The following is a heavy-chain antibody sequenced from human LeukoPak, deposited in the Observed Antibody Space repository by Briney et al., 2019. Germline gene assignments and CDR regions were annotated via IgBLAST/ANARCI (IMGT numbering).Heavy chain of an antibody. CDR2: IKQDGSEK. Sequence: GGSLRLSCAASGFTFSSYWMSWVRQAPGKGLEWVANIKQDGSEKYYVDSVKGRFTISRDNAKNSLYLQMNSLRAEDTALYYCAKDYGDYLRGFQHWGQGTLVTVSS. CDR1: GFTFSSYW. J-gene: IGHJ1*01. V-gene: IGHV3-7*03. D-gene: IGHD4-17*01. CDR3: AKDYGDYLRGFQH.